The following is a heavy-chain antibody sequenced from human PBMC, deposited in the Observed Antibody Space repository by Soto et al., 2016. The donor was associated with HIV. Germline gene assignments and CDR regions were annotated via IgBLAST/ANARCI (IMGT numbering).Heavy chain of an antibody. J-gene: IGHJ3*02. V-gene: IGHV3-53*02. CDR2: IYRGGDA. Sequence: ELQVVETGGDLIQPGGSLRLSCVGPGFPVSDNFMTWVRQGPGKGLEWVSSIYRGGDAYYADSVKGRFTTSRDESKNTVYLQMNGLRVEDTALYYCTRGGRVGATEVRTPDAYDIWGQGTMVIVSP. CDR3: TRGGRVGATEVRTPDAYDI. D-gene: IGHD1-26*01. CDR1: GFPVSDNF.